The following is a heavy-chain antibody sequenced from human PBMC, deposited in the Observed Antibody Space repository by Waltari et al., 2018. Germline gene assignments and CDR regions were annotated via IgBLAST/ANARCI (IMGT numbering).Heavy chain of an antibody. CDR2: IYYSGST. CDR1: GGSISSSSYY. D-gene: IGHD3-3*01. CDR3: ARQGITIFGVVTPNWFDP. Sequence: QLQLQESGPGLVKSSETLSLTCTVSGGSISSSSYYWGWIRQPPGKGLEWIGSIYYSGSTYYNPSLKSRVTISVDTSKNQFSLKLSSVTAADTAVYYCARQGITIFGVVTPNWFDPWGQGTLVTVSS. V-gene: IGHV4-39*01. J-gene: IGHJ5*02.